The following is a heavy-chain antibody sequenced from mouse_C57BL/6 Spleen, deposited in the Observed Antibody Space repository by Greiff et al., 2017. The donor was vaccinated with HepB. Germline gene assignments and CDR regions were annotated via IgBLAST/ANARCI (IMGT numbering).Heavy chain of an antibody. D-gene: IGHD2-13*01. CDR3: ASPPTGDYSMDY. Sequence: QVQLKQSGAELARPGASVKLSCKASGYTFTSYGISWVKQRTGQGLEWIGEIYPRSGNTYYNEKFKGKATLTADKSSSTAYMALRSLTSEDSAVYFCASPPTGDYSMDYWGQGTPVTVSS. V-gene: IGHV1-81*01. J-gene: IGHJ4*01. CDR2: IYPRSGNT. CDR1: GYTFTSYG.